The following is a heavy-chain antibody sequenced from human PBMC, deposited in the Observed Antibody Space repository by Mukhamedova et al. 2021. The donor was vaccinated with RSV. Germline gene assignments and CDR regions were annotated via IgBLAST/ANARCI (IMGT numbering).Heavy chain of an antibody. Sequence: WVRQMPGTGLEWMGMIDPSDSYSTYNPSFQGHVIISADKSITTAYLQWSSLKASDTAIYYCARHFYREGTGFDFWGQGTMVTVS. J-gene: IGHJ3*01. V-gene: IGHV5-10-1*01. CDR3: ARHFYREGTGFDF. D-gene: IGHD3-3*02. CDR2: IDPSDSYS.